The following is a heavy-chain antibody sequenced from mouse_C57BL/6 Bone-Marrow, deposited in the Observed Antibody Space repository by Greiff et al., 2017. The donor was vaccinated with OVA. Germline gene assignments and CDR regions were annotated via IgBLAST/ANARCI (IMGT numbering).Heavy chain of an antibody. CDR2: ISSGGDYI. CDR3: TRGGYEGYFDV. CDR1: GFTFSSYA. V-gene: IGHV5-9-1*02. J-gene: IGHJ1*03. D-gene: IGHD2-3*01. Sequence: EVKLVESGEGLVKPGGSLKLSCAASGFTFSSYAMSWVRQTPEKRLAWVAYISSGGDYIYYADTVKGRFTISRDNARNTLYLQMSSLKSEDTAMYYCTRGGYEGYFDVWGTGTTVTVSS.